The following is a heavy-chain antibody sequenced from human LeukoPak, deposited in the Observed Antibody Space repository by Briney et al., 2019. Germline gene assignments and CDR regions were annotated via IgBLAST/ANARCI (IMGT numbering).Heavy chain of an antibody. CDR3: ARGPESGSYFAWFGP. D-gene: IGHD3-10*01. V-gene: IGHV4-34*01. Sequence: SETLSLTCAVYGGSFSGYFWNWIRQPPGKGLEWIGEINHSGSTHHNPSLKSRVTISVDTSKNQISLKLSSVTAADTAVSYCARGPESGSYFAWFGPRGQGTLVTVYS. J-gene: IGHJ5*02. CDR2: INHSGST. CDR1: GGSFSGYF.